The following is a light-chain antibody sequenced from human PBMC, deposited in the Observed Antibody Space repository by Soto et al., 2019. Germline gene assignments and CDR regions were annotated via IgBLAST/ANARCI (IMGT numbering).Light chain of an antibody. Sequence: EIVMTQSPATLSVSPGEDVTLSCRASQSVSSYLAWYQQKPGQAPRLLMYEASNRATGIPDRFSGSGSGTDFTLTISRLEPEDFAVYYCQRYGSSPTFGEGTRLEIK. V-gene: IGKV3-20*01. J-gene: IGKJ5*01. CDR1: QSVSSY. CDR2: EAS. CDR3: QRYGSSPT.